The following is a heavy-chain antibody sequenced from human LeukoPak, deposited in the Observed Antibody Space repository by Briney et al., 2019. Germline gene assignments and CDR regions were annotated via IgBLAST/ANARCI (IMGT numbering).Heavy chain of an antibody. CDR3: ARDTTAMVNY. Sequence: GASVKVSCKASGYTFTGYYMHWVRQAPGQGLEWMGWINPNSGGTNYAQKFQGRVTMTRDTSISTTNMELSRLRSDDTAVYYCARDTTAMVNYWGQGTLVTVSS. V-gene: IGHV1-2*02. D-gene: IGHD5-18*01. CDR2: INPNSGGT. CDR1: GYTFTGYY. J-gene: IGHJ4*02.